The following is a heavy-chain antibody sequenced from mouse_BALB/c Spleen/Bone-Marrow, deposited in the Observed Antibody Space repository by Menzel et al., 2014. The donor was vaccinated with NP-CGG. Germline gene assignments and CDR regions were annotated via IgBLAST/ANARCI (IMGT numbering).Heavy chain of an antibody. J-gene: IGHJ4*01. CDR3: TRDPYYYGSSYAMDY. D-gene: IGHD1-1*01. V-gene: IGHV5-6-4*01. CDR1: GFTFXSYT. Sequence: EVKVVESGGGLVKPGGSLKLSCAASGFTFXSYTMSWVRQTPEKRLEWVATISSGGSYTYYPDSVKGRFTISRDSAKNTLYLQMSSLKSEDTAMYYCTRDPYYYGSSYAMDYWGQGTSVTVSS. CDR2: ISSGGSYT.